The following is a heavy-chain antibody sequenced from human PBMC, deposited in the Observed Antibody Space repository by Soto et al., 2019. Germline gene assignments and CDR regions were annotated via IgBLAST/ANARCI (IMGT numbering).Heavy chain of an antibody. J-gene: IGHJ6*02. Sequence: GGSLRLSCAASGFTFSSYWMIWVRQAPGKGLEWVANIKQDGSEKYYVDSVKGRFTISRDNAKNSLYLQMNSLRAEDTAVYYCARVGNAYYYYYGMDVWGQGTTVTVSS. CDR3: ARVGNAYYYYYGMDV. V-gene: IGHV3-7*01. CDR1: GFTFSSYW. CDR2: IKQDGSEK. D-gene: IGHD2-8*01.